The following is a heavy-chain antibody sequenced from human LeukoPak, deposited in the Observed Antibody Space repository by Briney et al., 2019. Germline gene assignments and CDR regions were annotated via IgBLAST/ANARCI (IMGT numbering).Heavy chain of an antibody. V-gene: IGHV4-39*01. J-gene: IGHJ4*02. CDR2: FHHCGHT. Sequence: SETLSLTCTVSGDSINSSPYYWGWIRQPPGKGLEWLGSFHHCGHTYYNPSLNSRLTISVDTSKNRLSLNLNSVTATDTAVYYCARLGFTMILVATTWGQGTLVTVSS. CDR1: GDSINSSPYY. D-gene: IGHD3-22*01. CDR3: ARLGFTMILVATT.